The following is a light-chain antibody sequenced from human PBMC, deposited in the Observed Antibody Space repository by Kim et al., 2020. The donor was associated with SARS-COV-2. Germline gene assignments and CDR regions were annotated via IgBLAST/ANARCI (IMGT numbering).Light chain of an antibody. CDR3: QTWGTGIRV. CDR2: LNSDGSH. J-gene: IGLJ3*02. V-gene: IGLV4-69*01. Sequence: SVKLTCTLSSAHSSYAIAWHQQQPEKGPRYLMKLNSDGSHSKGDGIPDRFSGSSSGAERYLTISSLQSEDEADYYCQTWGTGIRVFGGGTKLTVL. CDR1: SAHSSYA.